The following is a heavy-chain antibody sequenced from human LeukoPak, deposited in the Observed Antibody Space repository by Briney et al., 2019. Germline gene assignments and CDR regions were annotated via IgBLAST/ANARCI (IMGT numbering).Heavy chain of an antibody. J-gene: IGHJ4*02. CDR1: GGSISSGSYY. Sequence: SETLSLTCTVSGGSISSGSYYWSWIRQPAGKGLEWIGRIYTSGSTNYNPSLKSRVTISVDTSKNQFSLKLSSVTAADTAVYYCARVVAVAETYYFDYWGQGTLVTVSS. CDR3: ARVVAVAETYYFDY. D-gene: IGHD6-19*01. V-gene: IGHV4-61*02. CDR2: IYTSGST.